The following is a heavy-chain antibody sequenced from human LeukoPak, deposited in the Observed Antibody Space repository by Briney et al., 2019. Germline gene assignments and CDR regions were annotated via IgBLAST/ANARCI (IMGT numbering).Heavy chain of an antibody. CDR3: ARLRSGSPAEY. CDR2: ICYSVST. D-gene: IGHD1-26*01. Sequence: SETLSLTCTVSGDSVSSSTYYWDWIRQPPGKGLEWIGNICYSVSTYYNPSLRSRVTMSVDTSKNQFSLRLSSVTAADTAVYYCARLRSGSPAEYWGQGTLVSVSS. V-gene: IGHV4-39*01. CDR1: GDSVSSSTYY. J-gene: IGHJ4*02.